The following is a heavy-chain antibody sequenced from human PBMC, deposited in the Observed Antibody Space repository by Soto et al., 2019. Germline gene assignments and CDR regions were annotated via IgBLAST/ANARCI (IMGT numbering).Heavy chain of an antibody. Sequence: QVQLVESGGGVVQPGRSLRLSCAASGFTFSSYGMHWVRQAPGKGLEWVAVISYDGSNKYYADSVKGRFTISRDNSKNTLYLQMNSLRAEDTAVYHCAKDKFDYGDLAFDYWGQGTLVTVSS. CDR3: AKDKFDYGDLAFDY. V-gene: IGHV3-30*18. CDR1: GFTFSSYG. D-gene: IGHD4-17*01. J-gene: IGHJ4*02. CDR2: ISYDGSNK.